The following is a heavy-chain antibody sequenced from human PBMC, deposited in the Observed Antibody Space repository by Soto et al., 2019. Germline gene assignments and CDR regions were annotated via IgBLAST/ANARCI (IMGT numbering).Heavy chain of an antibody. D-gene: IGHD3-16*01. J-gene: IGHJ3*02. V-gene: IGHV4-39*01. CDR2: VYYSGTT. Sequence: PSETLSLTCTISGGSISSSSYYWAWVRQPPGKGLEWIGSVYYSGTTYYNPSLKSRVTISADTSKNQFSLKLSSVTAADTAVYYCARQSARRGEWAFDIWGQGTMVTVS. CDR3: ARQSARRGEWAFDI. CDR1: GGSISSSSYY.